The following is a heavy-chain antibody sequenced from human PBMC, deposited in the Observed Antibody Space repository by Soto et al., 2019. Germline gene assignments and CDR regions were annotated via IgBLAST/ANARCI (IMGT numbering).Heavy chain of an antibody. J-gene: IGHJ6*02. Sequence: GASVKVSCKASGYTFTSYDINWVRQATGQGLEWMGWMNPNSGNTGYAQKFQGRVTMTRNTSISTAYMELSSLRSEDTAVYYCARVRGTRIVPRPRSYYYYYGMDVWGRGTTVTVSS. CDR2: MNPNSGNT. CDR1: GYTFTSYD. CDR3: ARVRGTRIVPRPRSYYYYYGMDV. V-gene: IGHV1-8*01. D-gene: IGHD1-1*01.